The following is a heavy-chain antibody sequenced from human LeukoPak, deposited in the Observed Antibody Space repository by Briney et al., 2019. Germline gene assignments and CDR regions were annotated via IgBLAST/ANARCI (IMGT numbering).Heavy chain of an antibody. D-gene: IGHD5-18*01. J-gene: IGHJ6*03. Sequence: SVKVSCKASGGTFSSYAISWVRQAPGQGLEWMGGIIPIFGTANYAQKFQGRVTITADKSTSTAYMELSSLRSEDTAVYYCARGRYSYGHFYYYYYYTDVWGKGTTVTVSS. CDR1: GGTFSSYA. CDR3: ARGRYSYGHFYYYYYYTDV. CDR2: IIPIFGTA. V-gene: IGHV1-69*06.